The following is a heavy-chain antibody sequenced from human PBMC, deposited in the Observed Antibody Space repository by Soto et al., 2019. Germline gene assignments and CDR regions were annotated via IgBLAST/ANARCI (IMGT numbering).Heavy chain of an antibody. Sequence: EVQLLESGGGLVQPGGSLRLSCAASGFTFNNFAMSWVRQAPGTGLEWVSAISGSGGSKYYADSVKGRFTISRDNYKNTLYLQMNSLRAEDTALYYCAKEGDSSGYYSAEYFQHWGQGTLVSVSS. CDR3: AKEGDSSGYYSAEYFQH. J-gene: IGHJ1*01. CDR2: ISGSGGSK. CDR1: GFTFNNFA. V-gene: IGHV3-23*01. D-gene: IGHD3-22*01.